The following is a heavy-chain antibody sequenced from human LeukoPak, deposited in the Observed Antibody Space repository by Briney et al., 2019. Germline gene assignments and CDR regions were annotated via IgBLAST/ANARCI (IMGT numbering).Heavy chain of an antibody. V-gene: IGHV3-21*01. J-gene: IGHJ4*02. Sequence: GGSLRLSCAASGFTFSSYSMNWVRQAPGKGLEWVSSISSSSSYIYYAGSVKGRFTISRDNAKNSLYLQMNSLRAEDTAVYYCARDMAAPYDYWGQGTLVTVSS. CDR3: ARDMAAPYDY. CDR2: ISSSSSYI. CDR1: GFTFSSYS. D-gene: IGHD6-13*01.